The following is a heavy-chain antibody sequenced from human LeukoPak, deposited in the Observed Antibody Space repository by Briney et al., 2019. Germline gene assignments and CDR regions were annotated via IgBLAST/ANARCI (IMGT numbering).Heavy chain of an antibody. Sequence: GGSLRLSCAASGFTFSSYAMSRVRQAPGKGLEWVSAISGSGGSTYYADSVKGRFTISRDNSKNTLYLQMNSLRAEDTAVYYCAKSQYYYGSGSYHKSWGQGTLVTVSS. D-gene: IGHD3-10*01. J-gene: IGHJ5*02. CDR1: GFTFSSYA. CDR3: AKSQYYYGSGSYHKS. CDR2: ISGSGGST. V-gene: IGHV3-23*01.